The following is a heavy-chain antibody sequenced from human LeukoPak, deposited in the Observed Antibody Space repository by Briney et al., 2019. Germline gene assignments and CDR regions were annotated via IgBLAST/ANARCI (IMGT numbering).Heavy chain of an antibody. CDR2: ISYDGSNK. CDR1: GFTFSSYG. J-gene: IGHJ4*02. Sequence: GGSLRLSCAASGFTFSSYGMHWVRQAPGKGLEWVAVISYDGSNKYYADSVKGRFTISRDNSKNTLHLQMNSLRAEDTAVYYCAKEGFDILTERPDYWGQGTLVTVSS. CDR3: AKEGFDILTERPDY. V-gene: IGHV3-30*18. D-gene: IGHD3-9*01.